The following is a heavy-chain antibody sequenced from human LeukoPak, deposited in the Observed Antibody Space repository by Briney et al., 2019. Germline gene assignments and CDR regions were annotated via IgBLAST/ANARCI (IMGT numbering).Heavy chain of an antibody. CDR1: GYTFTDYY. CDR3: ARVTYYYDSSGHSNDY. CDR2: INPNSGGT. V-gene: IGHV1-2*06. J-gene: IGHJ4*02. Sequence: ASVKVSCKASGYTFTDYYMHWVRQAPGQGLEWMGRINPNSGGTNYAQKFQGRVTMTRDTSISTAYMELSRLRSDDTAVYYCARVTYYYDSSGHSNDYWGQGTLVTVSS. D-gene: IGHD3-22*01.